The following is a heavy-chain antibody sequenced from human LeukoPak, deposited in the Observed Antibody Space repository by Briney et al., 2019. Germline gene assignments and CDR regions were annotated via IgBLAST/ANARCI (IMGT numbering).Heavy chain of an antibody. CDR3: ARDNLGGMDV. CDR1: GFTFSNAW. J-gene: IGHJ6*03. V-gene: IGHV3-20*04. CDR2: INWNGGST. D-gene: IGHD3-16*01. Sequence: GGSLRLSCAASGFTFSNAWMSWVRQAPGKGLEWVSGINWNGGSTGYADSVKGRFTISRDNAKNSLYLQMNSLRAEDTALYYCARDNLGGMDVWGKGTTVTVSS.